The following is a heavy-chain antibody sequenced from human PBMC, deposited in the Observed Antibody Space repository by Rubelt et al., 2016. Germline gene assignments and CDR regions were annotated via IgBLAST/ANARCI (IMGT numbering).Heavy chain of an antibody. J-gene: IGHJ4*02. V-gene: IGHV3-23*01. Sequence: EVQLLDSGGGLVQPGGSLRLSCAASGFTFSSYAMSWVRQAPGEGLECVSLIGTSGGSTYYADSVKGRFTISRDNSKNTVYLQMNSLRAEETAVYYCAKTAGGSWNFDYWGQGALVTVSS. D-gene: IGHD3-16*01. CDR3: AKTAGGSWNFDY. CDR2: IGTSGGST. CDR1: GFTFSSYA.